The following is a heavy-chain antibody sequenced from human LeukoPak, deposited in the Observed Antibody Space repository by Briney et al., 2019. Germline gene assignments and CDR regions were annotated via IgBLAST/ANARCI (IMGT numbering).Heavy chain of an antibody. V-gene: IGHV3-23*01. D-gene: IGHD6-19*01. Sequence: PGGSLRLSCAASGFSFSSYAMSWVRQAPGKGLEWVSSTSGSGDNTYYAETVKGRFTISRDNSKNTLFLQMNSLRAEDTAVFYCAKRSGYTTGWFFDFRGQGTLVTVSS. CDR3: AKRSGYTTGWFFDF. CDR2: TSGSGDNT. CDR1: GFSFSSYA. J-gene: IGHJ4*02.